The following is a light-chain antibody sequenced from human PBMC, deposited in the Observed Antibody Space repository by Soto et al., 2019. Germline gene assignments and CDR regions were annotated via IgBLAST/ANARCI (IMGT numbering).Light chain of an antibody. J-gene: IGKJ4*01. CDR3: QKYNRAPLT. CDR1: QSVSTSY. V-gene: IGKV3-20*01. Sequence: DIVLTQSPGTLSLSPGDRATLSCRASQSVSTSYLAWYQQKPGQAPRLLIYGASSRATGIPDRFSGSGSGTDVTLTISRLEPEDVATYYCQKYNRAPLTFGGGTKVDIK. CDR2: GAS.